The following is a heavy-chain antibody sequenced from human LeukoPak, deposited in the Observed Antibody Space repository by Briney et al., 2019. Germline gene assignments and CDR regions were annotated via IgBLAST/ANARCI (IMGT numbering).Heavy chain of an antibody. D-gene: IGHD1-7*01. CDR1: GFTFSSNA. V-gene: IGHV3-23*01. CDR3: AKDLVELLGYYYYGMDV. J-gene: IGHJ6*02. Sequence: PGGSLRLSCAASGFTFSSNAMSWVRQAPGKGLEWVSAISGSGGSTYYADSVKGRFTISRDNSKNTLYLQMNGLRAEDTAVYYCAKDLVELLGYYYYGMDVWGQGTTVTVSS. CDR2: ISGSGGST.